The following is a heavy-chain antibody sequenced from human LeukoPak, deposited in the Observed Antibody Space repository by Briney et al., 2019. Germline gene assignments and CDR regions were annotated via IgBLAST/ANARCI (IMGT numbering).Heavy chain of an antibody. J-gene: IGHJ6*03. CDR2: IRSKAYGGTT. CDR1: GFTFGDYA. V-gene: IGHV3-49*04. CDR3: TAQGFEENYYYMDV. Sequence: GGSLRLSCTASGFTFGDYAMSWVRQAPGKGLEWVGFIRSKAYGGTTEYAASVKGRFTIPRDDSKSIAYLQMNSLKTEDTAVYYCTAQGFEENYYYMDVWGKGTTVTISS.